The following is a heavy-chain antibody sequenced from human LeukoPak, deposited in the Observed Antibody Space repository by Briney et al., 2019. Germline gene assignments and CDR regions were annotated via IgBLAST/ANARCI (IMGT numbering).Heavy chain of an antibody. CDR3: ARLASVPG. V-gene: IGHV1-2*02. J-gene: IGHJ1*01. D-gene: IGHD6-19*01. CDR2: IRPNSGDT. CDR1: GYTFTGYY. Sequence: ASVKVSCKASGYTFTGYYLHWVRQAPGQGLEWMGWIRPNSGDTNYAQKFHGRVTITRDTSISTAYMELSSLRSDDTAVYYCARLASVPGWGQGTLVTVSS.